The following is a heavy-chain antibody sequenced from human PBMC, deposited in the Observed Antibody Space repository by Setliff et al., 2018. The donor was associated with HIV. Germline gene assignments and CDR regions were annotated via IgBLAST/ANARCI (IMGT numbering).Heavy chain of an antibody. J-gene: IGHJ6*03. CDR3: ARDRIIGRGYTIRYYYMDV. CDR1: GFTFSSHW. Sequence: GGSLRLSCAASGFTFSSHWMAWVRQAPGKGLEWVANIMQDGSEKFYVDSVMGRFTISRDNAENSLYLQMNSLRAEDTAVYYCARDRIIGRGYTIRYYYMDVWGKGTTVTVSS. D-gene: IGHD3-16*02. CDR2: IMQDGSEK. V-gene: IGHV3-7*01.